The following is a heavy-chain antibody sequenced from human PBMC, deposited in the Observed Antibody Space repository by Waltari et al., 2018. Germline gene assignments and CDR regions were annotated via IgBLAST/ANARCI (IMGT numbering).Heavy chain of an antibody. J-gene: IGHJ5*02. CDR2: ITTNTENP. CDR1: GSSFPNYA. D-gene: IGHD2-2*01. Sequence: QVQLVQSGPEWNKPGASAKVSCKASGSSFPNYAIHWVRQAPGQGLELMGWITTNTENPTYTQGFTRRFVFSLDTSVSTAYLQINDLKAEDTAIYYCAREVVPAAKIVVNWFDPWGQGTQVTVSS. V-gene: IGHV7-4-1*02. CDR3: AREVVPAAKIVVNWFDP.